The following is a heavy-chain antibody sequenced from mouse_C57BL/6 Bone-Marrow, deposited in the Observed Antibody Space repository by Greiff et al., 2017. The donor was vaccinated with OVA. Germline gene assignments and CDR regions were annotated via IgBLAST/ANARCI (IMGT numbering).Heavy chain of an antibody. CDR1: GYTFTSYW. D-gene: IGHD2-1*01. CDR3: AINGNPSNYFDY. Sequence: QVQLQQPGAELVRPGSSVKLSCKASGYTFTSYWMHWVKQRPIQGLEWIGNIDPSDSETHYNQKFKDKATLTVDKSSSTAYMQLSSLTSEDSAVYYCAINGNPSNYFDYWGQGTTLTVSS. CDR2: IDPSDSET. V-gene: IGHV1-52*01. J-gene: IGHJ2*01.